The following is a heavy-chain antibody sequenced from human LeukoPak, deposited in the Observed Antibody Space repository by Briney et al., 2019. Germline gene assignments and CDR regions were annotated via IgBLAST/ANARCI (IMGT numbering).Heavy chain of an antibody. CDR3: AELLGGSVTTDYFDY. V-gene: IGHV3-23*01. D-gene: IGHD4-11*01. CDR2: ISGSGGST. CDR1: GFTFSSFW. J-gene: IGHJ4*02. Sequence: GGSLRLSCAASGFTFSSFWMGWVRQAPGKGLEWVSAISGSGGSTYYADSVKGRFTISRDNSKNTLYLQMNSLRAEDTAVYYCAELLGGSVTTDYFDYWGQGTLVTVSS.